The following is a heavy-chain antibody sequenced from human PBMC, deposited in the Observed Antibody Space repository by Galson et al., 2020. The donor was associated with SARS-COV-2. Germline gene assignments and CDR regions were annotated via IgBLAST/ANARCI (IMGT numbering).Heavy chain of an antibody. CDR3: AREGAGSGYPLDN. Sequence: PGGSLRLSCAASGFPFSTYGMHWVRQAPGKGLEWVAVIWSDGSNRYYADSVKGRFTISRENSMNTLYLYINSLRAEDTAIYYCAREGAGSGYPLDNWGQGALVTVSS. D-gene: IGHD3-3*01. J-gene: IGHJ4*02. V-gene: IGHV3-33*01. CDR1: GFPFSTYG. CDR2: IWSDGSNR.